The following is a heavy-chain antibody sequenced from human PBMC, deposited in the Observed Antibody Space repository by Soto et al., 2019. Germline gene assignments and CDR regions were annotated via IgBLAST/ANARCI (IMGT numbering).Heavy chain of an antibody. D-gene: IGHD3-16*01. CDR2: INPAGTIT. Sequence: GSLRLSCAASGFPFSHYWMHWVRQTPGKGLVWVSRINPAGTITNYADSVGGRFTISRDNADSALFLQMNSLSAEDTAIYYCTSDTFGLRDTWGQGTLVTVSS. CDR1: GFPFSHYW. V-gene: IGHV3-74*01. CDR3: TSDTFGLRDT. J-gene: IGHJ5*02.